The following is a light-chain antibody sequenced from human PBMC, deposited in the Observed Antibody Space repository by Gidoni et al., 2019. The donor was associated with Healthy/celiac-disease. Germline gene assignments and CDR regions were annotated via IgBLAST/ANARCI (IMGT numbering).Light chain of an antibody. CDR3: QQYNSYSPAT. CDR1: QSISSW. CDR2: KES. V-gene: IGKV1-5*03. Sequence: DIQITQSPSTLSPSVGDGVTITCRASQSISSWLAWYQQKPGKAPKLLIYKESSLESGVQSRFSGSGSGTEFTLTISRLQPDDFATYYCQQYNSYSPATFGQGTKVEIK. J-gene: IGKJ1*01.